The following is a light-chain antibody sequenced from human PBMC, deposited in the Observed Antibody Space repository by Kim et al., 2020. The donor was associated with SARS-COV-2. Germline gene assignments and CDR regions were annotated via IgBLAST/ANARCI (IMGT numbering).Light chain of an antibody. J-gene: IGKJ5*01. CDR2: GAS. CDR3: LQHSTYPIT. Sequence: ASVGDRVIITCRASQDIRNYLGWYQQNPGRAPTSLIYGASSLQSGVPSRFSGSGSGTEFTLTISSVQPEDFATYFCLQHSTYPITFGPGTRLEIK. V-gene: IGKV1-17*01. CDR1: QDIRNY.